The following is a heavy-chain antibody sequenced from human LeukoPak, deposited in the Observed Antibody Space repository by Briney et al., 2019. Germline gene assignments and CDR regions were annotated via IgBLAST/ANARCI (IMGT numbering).Heavy chain of an antibody. CDR2: IYYSGST. V-gene: IGHV4-59*08. CDR1: GGSISSYY. J-gene: IGHJ4*02. CDR3: ARFTYYYDILTGQDYYFDY. Sequence: PSETLSLTCTVSGGSISSYYWSWIRQPPGEGLEWIGYIYYSGSTNYNPSLKSRVTISVDTSKNQFSLKLSSVTAAGTAVYYCARFTYYYDILTGQDYYFDYWGQGTLVTVSS. D-gene: IGHD3-9*01.